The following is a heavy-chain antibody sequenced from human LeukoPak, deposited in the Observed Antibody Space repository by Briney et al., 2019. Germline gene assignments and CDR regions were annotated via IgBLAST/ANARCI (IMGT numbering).Heavy chain of an antibody. J-gene: IGHJ4*02. CDR3: ARRPPLSSSQPDY. D-gene: IGHD6-6*01. V-gene: IGHV4-34*01. Sequence: TSETLSLTCAVYGGSFSGYYWSWIRQPPGKGLEWIGEINHSGSNNYNPSLKSRVTISVDTSKNQFSLKLSSVTAADTAVYYCARRPPLSSSQPDYWGQGTLVTVSS. CDR1: GGSFSGYY. CDR2: INHSGSN.